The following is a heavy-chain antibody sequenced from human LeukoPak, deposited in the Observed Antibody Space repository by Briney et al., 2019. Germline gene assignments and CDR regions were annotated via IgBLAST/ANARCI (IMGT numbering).Heavy chain of an antibody. V-gene: IGHV5-51*01. CDR3: ARSYFEKAYYYGMDV. Sequence: GESLKISCKGSGYSFTTYWIGWVRQMPGKGLEWMGIIYPGDSDTRYSPSFQGQVTISADKSISTAYLQWSSLKASDTAMYYCARSYFEKAYYYGMDVWGQGTTVTVSS. J-gene: IGHJ6*02. D-gene: IGHD3-9*01. CDR1: GYSFTTYW. CDR2: IYPGDSDT.